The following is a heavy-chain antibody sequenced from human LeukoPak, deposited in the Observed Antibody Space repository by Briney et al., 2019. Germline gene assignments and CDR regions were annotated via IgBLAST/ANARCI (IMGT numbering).Heavy chain of an antibody. D-gene: IGHD2-15*01. CDR2: ISSTGNTI. Sequence: GGSLILSCAASEFTFASYEMNWVRQAPGKGLEWISYISSTGNTIYYVDSVQGRFTISRDNARNSLYLQMNSLRAEDTAVYYCARGRYCSGHNCYFDYWGQGTLVTVSS. CDR3: ARGRYCSGHNCYFDY. CDR1: EFTFASYE. V-gene: IGHV3-48*03. J-gene: IGHJ4*02.